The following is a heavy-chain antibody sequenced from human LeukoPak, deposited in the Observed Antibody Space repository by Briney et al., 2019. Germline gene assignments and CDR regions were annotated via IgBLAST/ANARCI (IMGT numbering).Heavy chain of an antibody. CDR2: MNPNSGNT. V-gene: IGHV1-8*01. J-gene: IGHJ6*02. D-gene: IGHD2-2*01. CDR1: GYTFTSYD. Sequence: ASVKVSCKASGYTFTSYDINWVRQATGQGLEWMGWMNPNSGNTGYAQKFQGRVTMTRNTSISTAYMELSSLRSEDTAVYYCARGLRVPAFPGLYYYYYYGMDVWGQGTTVTVSS. CDR3: ARGLRVPAFPGLYYYYYYGMDV.